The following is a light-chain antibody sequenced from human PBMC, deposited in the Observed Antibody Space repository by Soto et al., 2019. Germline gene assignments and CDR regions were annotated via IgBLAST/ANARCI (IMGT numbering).Light chain of an antibody. CDR2: DAS. J-gene: IGKJ1*01. CDR1: HNLDKW. CDR3: QQYNSYSPT. V-gene: IGKV1-5*01. Sequence: DMQMTQSPSSLSASVGDRVTITCRASHNLDKWWAWYQQKPGKAPKLLIYDASSLESGVPSRFSGSGSGTEFTLTISSLQPDDFATYYCQQYNSYSPTFGQGTKVDIK.